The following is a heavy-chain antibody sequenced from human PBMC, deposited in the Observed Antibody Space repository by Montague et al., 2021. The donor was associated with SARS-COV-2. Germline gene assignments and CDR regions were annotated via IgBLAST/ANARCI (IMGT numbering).Heavy chain of an antibody. CDR1: GFSFSTYW. CDR3: ARSIIQWEVRAARHNWFNP. J-gene: IGHJ5*02. Sequence: SLRLSCAASGFSFSTYWMHWVRHVPGKGLVWVSRISGDGSITTYADSVKARFTVSRDNDKNTLYLQMNSLRVEDTAVYYCARSIIQWEVRAARHNWFNPWGQGTLVTVSS. CDR2: ISGDGSIT. D-gene: IGHD1-26*01. V-gene: IGHV3-74*01.